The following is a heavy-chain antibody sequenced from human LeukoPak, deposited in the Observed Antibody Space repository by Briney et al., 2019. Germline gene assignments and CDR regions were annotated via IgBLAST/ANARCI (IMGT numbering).Heavy chain of an antibody. CDR2: ISGSGGST. D-gene: IGHD3-16*02. Sequence: GGSLRLSCAASGFTFSSYAMSWVRQAPGKGLEWVSAISGSGGSTYYADSVKGRFTISRDNSDNKVYLQMNGLRIEDTAVYYCVRGSNRWLSKIPTYWGQGALVTVSS. CDR1: GFTFSSYA. CDR3: VRGSNRWLSKIPTY. V-gene: IGHV3-23*01. J-gene: IGHJ4*02.